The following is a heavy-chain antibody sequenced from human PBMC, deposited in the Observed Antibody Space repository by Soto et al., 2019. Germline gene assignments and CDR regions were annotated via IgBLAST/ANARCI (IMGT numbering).Heavy chain of an antibody. Sequence: QVHLVESGGGVVQPGRSLRLSCAASGFTFSTTGMHWVRQAPGKGLEWVAMISHDGGEKFYTDSVKGRFTISRDTSKNTLYLQMDSLRPEDTAIYHCAKDLYGAGWSNYFAPWGQGTLVTVSS. CDR3: AKDLYGAGWSNYFAP. D-gene: IGHD6-19*01. V-gene: IGHV3-30*18. CDR1: GFTFSTTG. J-gene: IGHJ5*02. CDR2: ISHDGGEK.